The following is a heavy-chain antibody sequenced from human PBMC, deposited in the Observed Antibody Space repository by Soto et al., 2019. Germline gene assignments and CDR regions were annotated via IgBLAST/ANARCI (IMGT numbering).Heavy chain of an antibody. CDR1: GFTFSSYA. Sequence: GGSLRLSCAASGFTFSSYAMHWVRQAPGKGLEWVAVISYDGSNKYYADSVKGRFTISRDNSKNTLYLQMNSLRAEDTAVYYCARLEVAYYGSGSYLRKDFDYWGQGTLVTVSS. CDR2: ISYDGSNK. J-gene: IGHJ4*02. D-gene: IGHD3-10*01. CDR3: ARLEVAYYGSGSYLRKDFDY. V-gene: IGHV3-30-3*01.